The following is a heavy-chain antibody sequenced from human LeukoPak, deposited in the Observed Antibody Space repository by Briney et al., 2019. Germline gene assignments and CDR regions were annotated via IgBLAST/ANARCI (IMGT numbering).Heavy chain of an antibody. J-gene: IGHJ4*02. CDR3: ARDRDSGSFD. CDR1: GFTFSSYA. D-gene: IGHD1-26*01. Sequence: GGSLRLSCEASGFTFSSYAMSWVRQAPGKGLEWVSAVSISGASTYHADSVKGRFTISRDNSKNTLYLQMNSLRAEDTAVYYCARDRDSGSFDWGQGTLVTVSS. V-gene: IGHV3-23*01. CDR2: VSISGAST.